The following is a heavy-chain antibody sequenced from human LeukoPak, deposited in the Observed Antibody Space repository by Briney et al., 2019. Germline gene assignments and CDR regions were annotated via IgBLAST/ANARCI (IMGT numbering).Heavy chain of an antibody. CDR1: GYTLTELS. V-gene: IGHV1-24*01. Sequence: ASVKVSCKVSGYTLTELSMHWVRQAPGKGLEWMGGFDPEDGETIYAQKFQGRVTMTRDTSISTAYMELSRLRSDDTAVYYCVAGNPFSYWGQGTLVTVSS. J-gene: IGHJ4*02. CDR2: FDPEDGET. D-gene: IGHD6-19*01. CDR3: VAGNPFSY.